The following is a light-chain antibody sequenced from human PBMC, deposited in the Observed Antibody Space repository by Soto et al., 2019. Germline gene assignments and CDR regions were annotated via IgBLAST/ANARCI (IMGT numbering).Light chain of an antibody. Sequence: DIQMTQSPSAMSASVGDRVTITCRASQGIDNYLAWFQQKPGKVPQRLIYAASTLQSGVPSRFSGSGSGTEFTLTISSLQPDDFATYYCQQYNTYRTFGQGTKVDIK. CDR2: AAS. CDR3: QQYNTYRT. V-gene: IGKV1-17*03. J-gene: IGKJ1*01. CDR1: QGIDNY.